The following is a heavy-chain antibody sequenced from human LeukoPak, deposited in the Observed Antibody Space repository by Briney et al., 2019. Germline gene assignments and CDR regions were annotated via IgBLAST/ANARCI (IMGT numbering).Heavy chain of an antibody. Sequence: GGSLRLSCAASGFTVSSNCMSWVRQAPGKGLEWVSVIYSGGSTYYADSVKGRFTISRDNSKNTLYLQMNSLRAEDTAVYYCARSALYDSSGYYYYWGQGTLVTVSS. V-gene: IGHV3-66*01. CDR3: ARSALYDSSGYYYY. CDR1: GFTVSSNC. CDR2: IYSGGST. J-gene: IGHJ4*02. D-gene: IGHD3-22*01.